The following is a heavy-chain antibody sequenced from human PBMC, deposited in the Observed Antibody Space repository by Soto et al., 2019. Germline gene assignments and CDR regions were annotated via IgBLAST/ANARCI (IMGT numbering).Heavy chain of an antibody. Sequence: QVQLVQSGAEVKKPGASVKVSCKASGYTFTSYYMHWVRQAPGQGLEWMGIIDPSGGSTTYAQKFQGRVTMTRDTSTSTVYMEVSSVRSEDTSVYYCARPAATTYRCYNYGMDVWGKGTTVTVSS. J-gene: IGHJ6*04. D-gene: IGHD4-4*01. CDR1: GYTFTSYY. CDR3: ARPAATTYRCYNYGMDV. V-gene: IGHV1-46*01. CDR2: IDPSGGST.